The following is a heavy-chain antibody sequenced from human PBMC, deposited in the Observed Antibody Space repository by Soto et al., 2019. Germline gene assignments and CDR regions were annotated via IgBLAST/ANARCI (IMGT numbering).Heavy chain of an antibody. V-gene: IGHV4-39*01. CDR2: ICSSGST. J-gene: IGHJ5*02. CDR3: ARHQRETGTYAHPLDH. CDR1: YGSVSGCAYY. Sequence: QLQLQESGPGLVKPSETLSLTCTVSYGSVSGCAYYWGWVRQPPGKGLAWIGSICSSGSTYYNPSLKSRVTISVETSNNQFSLRLSSVPAADTAVYYCARHQRETGTYAHPLDHWGQGTLVTVSS. D-gene: IGHD1-1*01.